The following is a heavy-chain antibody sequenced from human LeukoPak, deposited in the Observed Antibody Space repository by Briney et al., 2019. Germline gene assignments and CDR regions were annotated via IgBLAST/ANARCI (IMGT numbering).Heavy chain of an antibody. CDR1: GGTFSSYA. Sequence: SVKVSCKASGGTFSSYAISWVRQAPGQGLEWMGRIIPIFDMTNYAQKIQGRVTITADTSTSTAYMELSSLRSEDTAVYYCARVGGVEYSSPRHWFDPWGQEPWSPSPQ. V-gene: IGHV1-69*04. D-gene: IGHD6-6*01. J-gene: IGHJ5*02. CDR3: ARVGGVEYSSPRHWFDP. CDR2: IIPIFDMT.